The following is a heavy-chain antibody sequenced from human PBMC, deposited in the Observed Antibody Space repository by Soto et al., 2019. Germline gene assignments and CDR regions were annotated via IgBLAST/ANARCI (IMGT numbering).Heavy chain of an antibody. CDR1: GGSISSGDYY. J-gene: IGHJ6*02. CDR2: IYYSGST. D-gene: IGHD4-17*01. Sequence: SETLSLTCTVSGGSISSGDYYWSWIRQPPGKGLEWIGYIYYSGSTYYNPSLKSRVTISVDTSKNQFSLKLSSVTAADTAVYYCARGPTVTPYYYDGMDVWGQGTTVTVSS. CDR3: ARGPTVTPYYYDGMDV. V-gene: IGHV4-30-4*01.